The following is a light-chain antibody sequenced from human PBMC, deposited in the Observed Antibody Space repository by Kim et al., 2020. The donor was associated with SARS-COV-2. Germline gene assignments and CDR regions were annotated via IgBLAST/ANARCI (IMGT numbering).Light chain of an antibody. CDR3: YSAADNNLI. CDR1: LLAKKY. V-gene: IGLV3-27*01. J-gene: IGLJ2*01. CDR2: KDT. Sequence: AREQTARITCQRMLLAKKYARWFQQKPGQAPGVVIYKDTERPSGIPERFSGSSSGTTATLTITGAQFEDEADYYCYSAADNNLIFGGGTQLTVL.